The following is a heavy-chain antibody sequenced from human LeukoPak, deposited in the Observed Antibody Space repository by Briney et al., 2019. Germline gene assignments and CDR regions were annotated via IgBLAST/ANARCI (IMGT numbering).Heavy chain of an antibody. D-gene: IGHD3-10*01. V-gene: IGHV1-69*04. CDR2: IIPILGIA. Sequence: SLKVSCKASGVTFSSYAISWVRQAPGQGLEWMGRIIPILGIANYAQKFQGRVKITADKPTSTAYMELGRLRSEDTAVYYCARDLYGSGSYLGPSYYGMDVWGQGTTVTVSS. J-gene: IGHJ6*02. CDR1: GVTFSSYA. CDR3: ARDLYGSGSYLGPSYYGMDV.